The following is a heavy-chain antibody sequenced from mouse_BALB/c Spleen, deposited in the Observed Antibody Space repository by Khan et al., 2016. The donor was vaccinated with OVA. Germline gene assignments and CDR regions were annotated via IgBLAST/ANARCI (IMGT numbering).Heavy chain of an antibody. CDR2: IFPGGGSS. V-gene: IGHV1-77*01. D-gene: IGHD2-3*01. J-gene: IGHJ3*01. CDR3: ASGGYSVFAY. CDR1: GYTFTDYV. Sequence: QVQLQQSGLELVKPGASVKMSCKASGYTFTDYVINWVKQRTGQGLEWIGDIFPGGGSSYYNEKFKGKAKLTADKSSNTAYMQLSSLTFEDSAVYFSASGGYSVFAYWGQGTLVTVSA.